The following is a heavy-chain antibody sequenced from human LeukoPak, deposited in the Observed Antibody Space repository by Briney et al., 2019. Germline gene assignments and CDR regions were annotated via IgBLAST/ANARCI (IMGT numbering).Heavy chain of an antibody. CDR2: INPNSGGT. D-gene: IGHD6-19*01. V-gene: IGHV1-2*02. CDR1: GYTFTSYY. J-gene: IGHJ4*02. Sequence: ASVKVSCKASGYTFTSYYMHWVRQAPGQGLEWMGWINPNSGGTNYAQKFQGRVTMTRDTSISTAYMELSRLRSDDTAVYYCARDVRAIAVAAFDYWGQGTLVTVSS. CDR3: ARDVRAIAVAAFDY.